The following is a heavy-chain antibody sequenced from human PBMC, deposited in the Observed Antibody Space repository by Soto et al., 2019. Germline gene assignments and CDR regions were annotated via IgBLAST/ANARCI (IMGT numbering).Heavy chain of an antibody. CDR1: GYTFTAYW. CDR3: ARHPHGDGIWYDY. J-gene: IGHJ4*02. Sequence: PGESLKISCKGSGYTFTAYWITWVRQMPGKGLEWMGRIDPIDSYTYYSPSFQGHVTISVDKSISTAYLQWSSLKASDTAMYYCARHPHGDGIWYDYWGQGSLVTVSS. V-gene: IGHV5-10-1*01. D-gene: IGHD6-13*01. CDR2: IDPIDSYT.